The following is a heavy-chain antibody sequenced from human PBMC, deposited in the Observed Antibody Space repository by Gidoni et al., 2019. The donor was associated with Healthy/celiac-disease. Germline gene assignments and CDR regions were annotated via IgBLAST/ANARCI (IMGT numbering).Heavy chain of an antibody. J-gene: IGHJ3*02. Sequence: QVQLVQSGAEVKKPGASVKVSCKASGYTFTSYYMHWVRQAPGQGLEWMGIINPSGGSTSYAQKFQGRVTMTRDTSTSTVYMELSSLRSEDTAVYYCASLYDSSGYYYSDAFDIWGQGTMVTVSS. D-gene: IGHD3-22*01. CDR1: GYTFTSYY. CDR2: INPSGGST. V-gene: IGHV1-46*01. CDR3: ASLYDSSGYYYSDAFDI.